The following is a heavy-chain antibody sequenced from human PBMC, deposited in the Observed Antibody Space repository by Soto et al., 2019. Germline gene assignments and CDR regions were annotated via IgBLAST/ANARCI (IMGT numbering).Heavy chain of an antibody. J-gene: IGHJ5*02. CDR1: GFSFTGYY. Sequence: GASVKVSCKASGFSFTGYYIHWLRQAPGQGLGWMGWINAHSGGTEYAQKFQGRVTLTRDTSIATAYLTLTSLTSDDTALYYCAKDLTRQLAYWLDPWGQGTQVT. V-gene: IGHV1-2*02. CDR2: INAHSGGT. D-gene: IGHD6-6*01. CDR3: AKDLTRQLAYWLDP.